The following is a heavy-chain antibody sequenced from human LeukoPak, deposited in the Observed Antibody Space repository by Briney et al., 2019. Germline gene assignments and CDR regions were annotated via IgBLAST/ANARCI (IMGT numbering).Heavy chain of an antibody. CDR3: ARCSGYDFFYPD. Sequence: PGGSLRLSCAASGFTFSNYWMAWVRQAPGRGLEWVASIKPDGSVIYYGDSVKGRFTLSRDNAKNSLYLQMNSLRAEDTAVYYCARCSGYDFFYPDWGQGTMVTVSS. J-gene: IGHJ3*01. D-gene: IGHD5-12*01. CDR2: IKPDGSVI. CDR1: GFTFSNYW. V-gene: IGHV3-7*04.